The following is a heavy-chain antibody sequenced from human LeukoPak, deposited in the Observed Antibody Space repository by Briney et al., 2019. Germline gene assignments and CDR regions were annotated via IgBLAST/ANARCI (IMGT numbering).Heavy chain of an antibody. Sequence: PGGSLRLSCAASGFTSSSYSMNWVRQAPGKGLEWVSYISSSSSTIYYADSVKGRFTISRDNAKNSLYLQMNSLRDEDTAVYYCASPVGATFYYYYGMDVWGQGTTVTVSS. D-gene: IGHD1-26*01. V-gene: IGHV3-48*02. CDR1: GFTSSSYS. J-gene: IGHJ6*02. CDR2: ISSSSSTI. CDR3: ASPVGATFYYYYGMDV.